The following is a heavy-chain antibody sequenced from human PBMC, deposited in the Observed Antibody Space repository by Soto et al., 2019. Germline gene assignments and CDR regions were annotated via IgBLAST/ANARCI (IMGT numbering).Heavy chain of an antibody. CDR1: GFTFSSYG. D-gene: IGHD5-18*01. CDR2: IWYDGSNK. Sequence: GGSLRLSCAASGFTFSSYGMHWVRQAPGKGLEWVAVIWYDGSNKYYADSVNGRVTISRDHSKNTLYLQMNSLRADDTAVYYCARDMTAMVTFHPYGMGVWGQGTTVTVSS. V-gene: IGHV3-33*01. J-gene: IGHJ6*02. CDR3: ARDMTAMVTFHPYGMGV.